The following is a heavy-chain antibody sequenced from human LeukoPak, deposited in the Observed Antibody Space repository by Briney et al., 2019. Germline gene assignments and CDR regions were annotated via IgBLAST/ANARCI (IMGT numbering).Heavy chain of an antibody. V-gene: IGHV4-39*01. D-gene: IGHD1-26*01. CDR3: ARLKSATYFDY. Sequence: LETLSLTCTVSGGSISSYYWGWIRQPPGKGLEWIGSIYYSGSTYYNPSLKSRVTISVDTSKNQFSLKLSSVTAADTAVYYCARLKSATYFDYWGQGTLVTVSS. CDR2: IYYSGST. CDR1: GGSISSYY. J-gene: IGHJ4*02.